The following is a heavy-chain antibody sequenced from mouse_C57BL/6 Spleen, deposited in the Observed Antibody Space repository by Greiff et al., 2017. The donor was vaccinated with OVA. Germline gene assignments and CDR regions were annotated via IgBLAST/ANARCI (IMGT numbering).Heavy chain of an antibody. J-gene: IGHJ2*01. D-gene: IGHD4-1*01. Sequence: EVKLVESGGGLVKPGGSLKLSCAASGFTFSDYGMHWVRQAPEKGLEWVAYISSGSSTIYSADTVKGRFTISRDNAKNTLFLQMTSLRSEDTAMYYCARESSGYYFDYWGQGTTLTVSS. CDR1: GFTFSDYG. CDR3: ARESSGYYFDY. CDR2: ISSGSSTI. V-gene: IGHV5-17*01.